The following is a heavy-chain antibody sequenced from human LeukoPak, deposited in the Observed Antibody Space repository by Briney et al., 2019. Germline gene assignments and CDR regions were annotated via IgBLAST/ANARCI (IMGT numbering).Heavy chain of an antibody. Sequence: SETLSLTCTVSGDSISSYYWSWIRQPPGKGLEWIGSIYYSGSTYYNPSLKSRVTISVDTSKNQFSLKLSSVTAADTAVYYCARVNRWYSSSGFYFDYWGQGTLVTVSS. D-gene: IGHD6-13*01. CDR2: IYYSGST. CDR3: ARVNRWYSSSGFYFDY. V-gene: IGHV4-39*01. CDR1: GDSISSYY. J-gene: IGHJ4*02.